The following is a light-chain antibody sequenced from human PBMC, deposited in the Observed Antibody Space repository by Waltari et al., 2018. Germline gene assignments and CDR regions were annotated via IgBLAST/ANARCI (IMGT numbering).Light chain of an antibody. CDR3: SSYSGVNSFEGFV. J-gene: IGLJ1*01. V-gene: IGLV2-8*01. Sequence: QSALTQPPSASGSPGQSVTVSCTGTSNDVGDYDYVSWYQQHPGKAPKLIIYEVNKRPSGVSDLFSGSKSGNTASLTVSGLQAEDEALYFCSSYSGVNSFEGFVFGPGTKVTVL. CDR2: EVN. CDR1: SNDVGDYDY.